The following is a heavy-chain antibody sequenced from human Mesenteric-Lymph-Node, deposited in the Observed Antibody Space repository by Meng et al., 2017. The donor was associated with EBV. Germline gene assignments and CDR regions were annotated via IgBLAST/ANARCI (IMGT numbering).Heavy chain of an antibody. D-gene: IGHD3-22*01. Sequence: QVDLEESGRGIVKSLGTWALHWELSGGSITSSKWWSWFRQPPGKGLEWIGEIFHSGSDKYNPSLKSRVTISVDKSKNHFSLRLSSVTAADTAVYYCVRRVVVMKEEELDHWGRGTLVTVSS. CDR1: GGSITSSKW. CDR2: IFHSGSD. V-gene: IGHV4-4*02. J-gene: IGHJ4*02. CDR3: VRRVVVMKEEELDH.